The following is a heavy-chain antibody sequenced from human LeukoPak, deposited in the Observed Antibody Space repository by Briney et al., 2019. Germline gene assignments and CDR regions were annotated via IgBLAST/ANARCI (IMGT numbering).Heavy chain of an antibody. CDR2: INPSGGST. D-gene: IGHD3-9*01. CDR1: GYTFTSYY. V-gene: IGHV1-46*01. Sequence: GASVKVSCKASGYTFTSYYMHWVRQAPGQGLEWMGIINPSGGSTSYAQKFQGRVTMTRDTSTSTVYMELSSLRSEDTAVYYCARDIDYDILTGYPQYYSDYWGQGTLVAVSS. CDR3: ARDIDYDILTGYPQYYSDY. J-gene: IGHJ4*02.